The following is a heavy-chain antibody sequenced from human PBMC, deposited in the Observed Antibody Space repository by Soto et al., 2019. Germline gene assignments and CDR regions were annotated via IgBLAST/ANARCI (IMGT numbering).Heavy chain of an antibody. CDR1: GFTFSSYG. V-gene: IGHV3-33*01. Sequence: GGSLRLSCAASGFTFSSYGMHWVRQAPGKGLEGVAVIWYDGSNKYYADSVKGRFTISRDNSKNTLYLQMNSLRAEDTAVYYCARELRYFDWLLPPKYYYYYYGMDVWGQGTTVTVSS. CDR2: IWYDGSNK. CDR3: ARELRYFDWLLPPKYYYYYYGMDV. J-gene: IGHJ6*02. D-gene: IGHD3-9*01.